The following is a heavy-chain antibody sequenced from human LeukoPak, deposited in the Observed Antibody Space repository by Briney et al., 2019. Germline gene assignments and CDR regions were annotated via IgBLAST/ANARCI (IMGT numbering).Heavy chain of an antibody. CDR2: IYYSGST. Sequence: SETLSLTCTVSGGSISSGSYYWGWIRQPPGQGLEWIGSIYYSGSTYYNPSLKSRVTISVDTSKNQFSLKLNSVTAADTAVYYCARQGFNGWNWFDPWGQGTLVTVSS. D-gene: IGHD6-19*01. V-gene: IGHV4-39*01. CDR1: GGSISSGSYY. CDR3: ARQGFNGWNWFDP. J-gene: IGHJ5*02.